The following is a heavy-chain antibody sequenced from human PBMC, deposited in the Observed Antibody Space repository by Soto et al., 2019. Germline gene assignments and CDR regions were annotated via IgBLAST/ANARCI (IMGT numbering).Heavy chain of an antibody. V-gene: IGHV1-18*01. CDR3: ARDPQWLVGHRDNWFDP. CDR1: GYTFTSYG. Sequence: QVQLVQSGAEVKKPGASVKVSCKASGYTFTSYGISWVRQAPGQGLEWMGWISAYNGNTNYAQKLQGRVTMTTDTSXSXXYMELRSLRSDDTAVYYCARDPQWLVGHRDNWFDPWGQGTLVTVSS. CDR2: ISAYNGNT. D-gene: IGHD6-19*01. J-gene: IGHJ5*02.